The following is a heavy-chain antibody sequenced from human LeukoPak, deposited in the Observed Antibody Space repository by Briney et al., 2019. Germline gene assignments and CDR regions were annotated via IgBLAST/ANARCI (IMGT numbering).Heavy chain of an antibody. CDR2: IYYTGST. CDR3: ARDQDGDYGY. J-gene: IGHJ4*02. V-gene: IGHV4-39*07. CDR1: GGSISSSSSY. Sequence: SETLSLTCTVSGGSISSSSSYWGWIRQPPGKGLEWIGSIYYTGSTDYNPSLKSRVTISVDTSKKQFSLKLSSVTAADTAVYYCARDQDGDYGYWGQGTLVTVSS. D-gene: IGHD4-17*01.